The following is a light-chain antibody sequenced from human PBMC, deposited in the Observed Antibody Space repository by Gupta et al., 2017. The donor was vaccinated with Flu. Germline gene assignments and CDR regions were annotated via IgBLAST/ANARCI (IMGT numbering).Light chain of an antibody. CDR2: AAS. J-gene: IGKJ2*01. CDR1: QGISNY. Sequence: GDRVTITCRASQGISNYLAWYQQKPGKVPKLLIYAASTLQSGVPSRFIGSGSGTDFTLTISSLQPEDVATYYCQKYNNAPNTFGQGTKLEI. CDR3: QKYNNAPNT. V-gene: IGKV1-27*01.